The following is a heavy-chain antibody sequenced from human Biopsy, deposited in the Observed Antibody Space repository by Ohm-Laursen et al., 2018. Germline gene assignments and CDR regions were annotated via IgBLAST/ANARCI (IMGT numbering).Heavy chain of an antibody. V-gene: IGHV1-69*10. J-gene: IGHJ4*02. CDR3: ATPFQYYDSWGGYPPFDH. Sequence: SVKVSCNASGGTLSNYAISWVRQAPGEGLEWMGGIIAVSGLVNYAPKFQGRVSITADKSTTTAYMELSNLKSEDTAVYYCATPFQYYDSWGGYPPFDHWGQGTLVTVSS. D-gene: IGHD3-3*01. CDR1: GGTLSNYA. CDR2: IIAVSGLV.